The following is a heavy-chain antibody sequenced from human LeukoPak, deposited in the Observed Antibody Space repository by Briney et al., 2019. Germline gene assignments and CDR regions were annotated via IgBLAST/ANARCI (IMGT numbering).Heavy chain of an antibody. CDR3: AKRISHYDILTGYYSNWFDP. V-gene: IGHV3-23*01. CDR2: ISGSGGST. Sequence: GGSLRLSCATSGFTFSSFAMTWVRQAPGKGLEWVSAISGSGGSTYYAASVKGRFTISRDNSKNALFLQMNSLRAEDTAVYYCAKRISHYDILTGYYSNWFDPWGQGTLVTVSS. D-gene: IGHD3-9*01. J-gene: IGHJ5*02. CDR1: GFTFSSFA.